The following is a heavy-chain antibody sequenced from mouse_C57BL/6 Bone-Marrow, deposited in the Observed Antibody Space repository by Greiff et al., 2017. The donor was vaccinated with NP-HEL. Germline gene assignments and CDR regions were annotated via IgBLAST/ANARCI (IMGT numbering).Heavy chain of an antibody. CDR2: IYPGGGYT. V-gene: IGHV1-63*01. CDR3: ASTSTVGAMDY. D-gene: IGHD1-1*01. Sequence: QVHVKQSGAELVRPGTSVKMSCKASGYTFTNYWIGWAKQRPGHGLEWIGDIYPGGGYTNYNEKFKGKATLTADKSSSTAYMQFSSLTSEDSAIYYCASTSTVGAMDYWGQGTSVTVSS. J-gene: IGHJ4*01. CDR1: GYTFTNYW.